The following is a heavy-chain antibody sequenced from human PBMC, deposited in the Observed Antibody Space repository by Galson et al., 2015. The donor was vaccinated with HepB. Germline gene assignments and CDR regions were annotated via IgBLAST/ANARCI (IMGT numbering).Heavy chain of an antibody. CDR2: ISSSSSYI. CDR3: ARDRGWGWFDP. Sequence: SLRLSCAASGFTFSSYSMNWVRQAPGKGLEWVSSISSSSSYIYYADSVKGRFTISRDNAKNSLYLQMNSLRAEDTAVYHCARDRGWGWFDPWGQGTLVTVSS. CDR1: GFTFSSYS. V-gene: IGHV3-21*01. J-gene: IGHJ5*02. D-gene: IGHD3-16*01.